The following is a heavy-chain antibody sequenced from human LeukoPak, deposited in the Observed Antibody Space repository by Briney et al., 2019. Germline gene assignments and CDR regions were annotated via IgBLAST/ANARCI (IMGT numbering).Heavy chain of an antibody. D-gene: IGHD3-3*01. V-gene: IGHV3-30-3*01. CDR2: ISYDGSNK. J-gene: IGHJ6*03. CDR1: GFTFSSYA. Sequence: GGSLRLSCAASGFTFSSYAMHWVRQAPGKGLEWVAVISYDGSNKYYADSVKGRFTISRDNSKNTLYLQMNSLRAEDTAVYYCAGLEWLLYYMDVWGKGTTVTVSS. CDR3: AGLEWLLYYMDV.